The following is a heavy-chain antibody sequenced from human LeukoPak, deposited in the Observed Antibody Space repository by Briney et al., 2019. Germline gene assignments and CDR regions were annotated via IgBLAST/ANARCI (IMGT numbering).Heavy chain of an antibody. CDR1: GFTFSSYV. Sequence: LSGGSLRLSCETAGFTFSSYVMHWVRRPPGKGLVWVSRISHDGIISYADSVKGRFTISRDNAKNTLTLQMNSLRVEDTAVYFCARDWVYKIDYWGRGTLVTVSS. J-gene: IGHJ4*02. CDR3: ARDWVYKIDY. D-gene: IGHD5-24*01. V-gene: IGHV3-74*01. CDR2: ISHDGII.